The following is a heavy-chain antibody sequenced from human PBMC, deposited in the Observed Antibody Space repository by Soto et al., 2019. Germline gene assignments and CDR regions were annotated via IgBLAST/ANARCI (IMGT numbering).Heavy chain of an antibody. V-gene: IGHV4-31*03. CDR2: XYXXXTX. CDR1: GVTISIGGDY. Sequence: SEILALSFTVSGVTISIGGDYWSCIRQDPGKGLEXXXYXYXXXTXXXXPSLQSRATISLDTSKNQFSLKLTSVTAADTAVYHCASLHNWLDPWGQGTLVTVSS. CDR3: ASLHNWLDP. J-gene: IGHJ5*02.